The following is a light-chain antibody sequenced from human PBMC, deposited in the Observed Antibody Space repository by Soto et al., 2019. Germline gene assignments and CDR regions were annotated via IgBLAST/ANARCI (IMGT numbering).Light chain of an antibody. CDR3: CPYGVFRTPWV. J-gene: IGLJ3*02. V-gene: IGLV2-23*01. Sequence: QSVLTQPASVSGSPGQSITISCTGTSSDVGSDYLVSWYQQHPGTAPKLIIYEGTKRPSGVLDRFSGSRSGNTASLTISGLQTEDEGDYFCCPYGVFRTPWVFGGGTQVTFL. CDR2: EGT. CDR1: SSDVGSDYL.